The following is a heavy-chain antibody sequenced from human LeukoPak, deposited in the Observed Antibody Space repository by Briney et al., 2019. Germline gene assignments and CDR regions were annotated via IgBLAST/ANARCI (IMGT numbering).Heavy chain of an antibody. V-gene: IGHV3-15*01. CDR3: TYYYDSSGYFGY. J-gene: IGHJ4*02. CDR1: GFTFSNAW. Sequence: GGSLRLSCAASGFTFSNAWMSWVRQAPGKGLEWVGRIKSKTDGGTTDYATPVKGRFTISRDDSKNTLYLQMNSLKTEDTAVYYCTYYYDSSGYFGYWGQGTLVTVSS. CDR2: IKSKTDGGTT. D-gene: IGHD3-22*01.